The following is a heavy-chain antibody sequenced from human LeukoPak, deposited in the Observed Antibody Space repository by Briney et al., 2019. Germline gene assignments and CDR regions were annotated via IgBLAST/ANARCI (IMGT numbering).Heavy chain of an antibody. Sequence: SVKVSCKASGGTFSSYAISWARQAPGQVLEWMGGIIPIFGTANYAQKFQGRVTITADESTSTAYMELSSLRSEGTAVYYCARGRSDCSSTSCYRYYYYGMDVWGEGTTVTVSS. CDR3: ARGRSDCSSTSCYRYYYYGMDV. CDR1: GGTFSSYA. D-gene: IGHD2-2*01. V-gene: IGHV1-69*13. J-gene: IGHJ6*04. CDR2: IIPIFGTA.